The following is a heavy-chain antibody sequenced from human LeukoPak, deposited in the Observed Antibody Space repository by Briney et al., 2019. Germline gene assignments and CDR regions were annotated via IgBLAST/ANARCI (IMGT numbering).Heavy chain of an antibody. CDR3: ARHAIHPKYRGSITMVRGRLDY. J-gene: IGHJ4*02. V-gene: IGHV4-61*02. CDR2: IYTSGST. Sequence: SQTLSLTCTVSGGSISSGSYYWSWIRQPAGKGLEWIGRIYTSGSTNYNPSLKSRVTISVDTSKNQFSLKLSSVTAADTAVYYCARHAIHPKYRGSITMVRGRLDYWGQGTLVTVSS. CDR1: GGSISSGSYY. D-gene: IGHD3-10*01.